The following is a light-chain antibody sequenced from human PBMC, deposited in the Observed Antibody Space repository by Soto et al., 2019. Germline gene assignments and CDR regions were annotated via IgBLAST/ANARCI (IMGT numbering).Light chain of an antibody. CDR3: LQHNSYPRT. CDR1: QGSSSY. J-gene: IGKJ1*01. V-gene: IGKV1D-8*03. Sequence: VIWMTQSPSLLSASTGDRVTISCRMSQGSSSYLAWYHQKPGKVLERLVEAASSLQSGVPLRFGGSGSGTELTLTNSSLQPEDVATYGFLQHNSYPRTFGQGTKVDIK. CDR2: AAS.